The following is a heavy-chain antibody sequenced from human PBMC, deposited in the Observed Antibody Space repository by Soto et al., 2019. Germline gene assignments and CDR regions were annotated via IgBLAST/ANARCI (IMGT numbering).Heavy chain of an antibody. D-gene: IGHD3-22*01. Sequence: PGGSLRLSCAASGFTFSSYGMHWVRQAPGKGLEWVAVIWYDGSNKYYADSVKGRFTISRDNSKNTLYLQMNSLRAEDTAVYYCARDRVNYYDSSGYPQPLACWGQGTLVTV. J-gene: IGHJ4*02. CDR2: IWYDGSNK. CDR1: GFTFSSYG. V-gene: IGHV3-33*01. CDR3: ARDRVNYYDSSGYPQPLAC.